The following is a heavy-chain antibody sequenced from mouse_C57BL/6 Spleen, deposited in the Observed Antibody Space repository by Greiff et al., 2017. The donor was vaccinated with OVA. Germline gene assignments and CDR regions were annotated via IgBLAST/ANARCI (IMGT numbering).Heavy chain of an antibody. Sequence: QVQLQQSGPGLVQPSQSLSITCTVSGFSLTSYGVHWVRQSPGKGLEWLGVIWSGGSTDYNAAFISRLSISKDNSKSQVFFKMNSLQADDTAIYYCAGLYEGYYDYAMDYGGQGTSVTVSS. V-gene: IGHV2-2*01. J-gene: IGHJ4*01. CDR1: GFSLTSYG. CDR2: IWSGGST. CDR3: AGLYEGYYDYAMDY. D-gene: IGHD2-3*01.